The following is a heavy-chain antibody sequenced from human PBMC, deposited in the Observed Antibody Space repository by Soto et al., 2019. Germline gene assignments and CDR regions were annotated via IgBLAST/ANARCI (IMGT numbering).Heavy chain of an antibody. V-gene: IGHV1-69*02. J-gene: IGHJ4*02. CDR2: IIPILGIA. D-gene: IGHD5-18*01. Sequence: GTSVKVTCKASGGTFSSNTSRWVRQAPGQGLEWMGRIIPILGIANYAQKFQGRVTITADKSTSTAYMELSSLRSEDTAVYYCASAIQLWLFHYWGQGTLVTVS. CDR3: ASAIQLWLFHY. CDR1: GGTFSSNT.